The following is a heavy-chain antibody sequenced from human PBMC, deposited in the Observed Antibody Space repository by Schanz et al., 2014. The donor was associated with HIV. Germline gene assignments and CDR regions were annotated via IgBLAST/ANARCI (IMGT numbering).Heavy chain of an antibody. CDR1: GFTFSSYG. V-gene: IGHV3-33*08. J-gene: IGHJ6*02. CDR2: IWYDGSNK. CDR3: ARGSGPYYYYYGMDV. D-gene: IGHD3-10*01. Sequence: VQLVESGGGLVKPGGSLRLSCAASGFTFSSYGMHWVRQAPGKGLEWVAVIWYDGSNKYYADSVKGRFTISRDNSKKTLYLQMNSLRAEDTAVYYCARGSGPYYYYYGMDVWGQGTTVTVSS.